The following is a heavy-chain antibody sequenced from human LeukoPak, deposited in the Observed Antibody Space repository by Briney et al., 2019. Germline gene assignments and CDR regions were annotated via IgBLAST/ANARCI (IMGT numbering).Heavy chain of an antibody. CDR1: GYTFSSNG. CDR3: ARDFGIAVAGTPQAFDY. V-gene: IGHV1-18*01. Sequence: ASVKVSCKASGYTFSSNGISWVRQAPGQGLEWMGWISTYNGNTKYAQKFQGRVTMTTDTSTSTTYMERRSLRSDDTAVYYCARDFGIAVAGTPQAFDYWGQGTLVTVSS. CDR2: ISTYNGNT. D-gene: IGHD6-19*01. J-gene: IGHJ4*02.